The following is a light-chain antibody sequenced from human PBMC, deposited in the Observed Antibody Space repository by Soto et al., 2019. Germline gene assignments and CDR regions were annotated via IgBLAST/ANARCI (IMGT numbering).Light chain of an antibody. V-gene: IGKV1-5*03. CDR2: KAS. CDR3: QQYNDYSWT. CDR1: QSISIW. Sequence: DIQMTQSPSTLSASVGHRVAISCRASQSISIWLAWYQQKPGKAPKLLIYKASSLESGVPSRFSGSGSGTEFTLTISSLQPDDFATYYCQQYNDYSWTFGQGTKVEIK. J-gene: IGKJ1*01.